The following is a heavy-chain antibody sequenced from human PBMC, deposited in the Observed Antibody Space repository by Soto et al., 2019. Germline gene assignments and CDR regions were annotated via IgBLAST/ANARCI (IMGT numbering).Heavy chain of an antibody. V-gene: IGHV3-13*05. CDR3: ARWNWQQLAFDY. D-gene: IGHD6-13*01. Sequence: GGSLRLSCAASGFTFSSSDMHWVRQATGKGLEWVSGIGIAGDPYYAGSGKGRCTISRENAKNSLYLQMNSVRAGDTAVYYCARWNWQQLAFDYWGQGTLVTVSS. J-gene: IGHJ4*02. CDR2: IGIAGDP. CDR1: GFTFSSSD.